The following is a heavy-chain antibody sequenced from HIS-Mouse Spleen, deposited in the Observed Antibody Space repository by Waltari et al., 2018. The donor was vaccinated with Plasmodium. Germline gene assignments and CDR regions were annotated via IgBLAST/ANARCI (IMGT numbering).Heavy chain of an antibody. J-gene: IGHJ4*02. V-gene: IGHV1-18*01. CDR3: ARSLRYSSSSPGYY. Sequence: QVQLVQSGAEVKKPGASVKVPCKASGYTFPRHGISWVRPAPGQGLEWMGWISAYNGNTNYAQKLQGRVTMTTDTSTSTAYMELRSLRSDDTAVYYCARSLRYSSSSPGYYWGQGTLVTVSS. D-gene: IGHD6-6*01. CDR2: ISAYNGNT. CDR1: GYTFPRHG.